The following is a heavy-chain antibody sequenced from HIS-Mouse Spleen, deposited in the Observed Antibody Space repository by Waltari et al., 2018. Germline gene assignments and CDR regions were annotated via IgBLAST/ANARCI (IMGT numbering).Heavy chain of an antibody. Sequence: QVQLQESGPGLVKPSETLSLTCTVSGGSISSYYWSWIRHPPGKGLEWIGYIYYSGSTNYNPSLKSRVTISVDTSKNQFSLKLSSVTAADTAVYYCARSGYSSSWYEAEYFQHWGQGTLVTVSS. CDR3: ARSGYSSSWYEAEYFQH. CDR2: IYYSGST. V-gene: IGHV4-59*01. D-gene: IGHD6-13*01. J-gene: IGHJ1*01. CDR1: GGSISSYY.